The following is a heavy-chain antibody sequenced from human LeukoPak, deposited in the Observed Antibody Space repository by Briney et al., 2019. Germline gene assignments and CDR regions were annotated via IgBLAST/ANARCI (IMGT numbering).Heavy chain of an antibody. CDR3: VTREGSLYSSSADY. J-gene: IGHJ4*02. CDR1: GGSFSGYY. Sequence: SETLSLTCAVYGGSFSGYYWSWIRQPPGKGLEWIGEINHSGSTNYNPSLKSRVTISVDTSKNQFSLKLSSVAAADAAVYYCVTREGSLYSSSADYWGQGTLVTVSS. V-gene: IGHV4-34*01. CDR2: INHSGST. D-gene: IGHD6-6*01.